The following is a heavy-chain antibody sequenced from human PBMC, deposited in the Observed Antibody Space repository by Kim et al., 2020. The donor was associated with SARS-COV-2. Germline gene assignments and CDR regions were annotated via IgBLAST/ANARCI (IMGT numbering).Heavy chain of an antibody. Sequence: PSLKSRVTVLVDTSKNQFSLNVKSGTAADTAVYYCARVSGESTGGGAFDVWGQGTDVTVSS. J-gene: IGHJ3*01. D-gene: IGHD7-27*01. CDR3: ARVSGESTGGGAFDV. V-gene: IGHV4-34*01.